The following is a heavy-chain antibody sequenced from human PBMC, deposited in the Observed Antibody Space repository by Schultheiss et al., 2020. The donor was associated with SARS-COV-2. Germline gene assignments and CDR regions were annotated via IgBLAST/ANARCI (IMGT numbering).Heavy chain of an antibody. Sequence: SETLSLTCTVSGGSISSYYWSWIRQPPGKGLEWIGYIYYSGSTNYNPSLKSRVTVSVDTSKNQFSLKLSSVTAADTAVYYCAGGRKGPRPYHPFDAWGQGTLVTVSS. CDR3: AGGRKGPRPYHPFDA. CDR1: GGSISSYY. J-gene: IGHJ5*02. CDR2: IYYSGST. D-gene: IGHD2-21*01. V-gene: IGHV4-59*12.